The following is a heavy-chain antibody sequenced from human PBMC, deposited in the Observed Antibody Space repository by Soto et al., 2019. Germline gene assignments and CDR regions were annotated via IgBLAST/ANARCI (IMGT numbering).Heavy chain of an antibody. D-gene: IGHD2-15*01. V-gene: IGHV3-30-3*01. CDR1: GFTFSSYA. Sequence: PGGSLRLSCAASGFTFSSYAMHWVRQAPGKGLEWVAVISYDGSNKYYADSVKGRFTISRGNSKNTLYLQMNSLRAEDTAVYYCARDFCSGGSCYSGAFDIWGQGTMVTVSS. CDR2: ISYDGSNK. CDR3: ARDFCSGGSCYSGAFDI. J-gene: IGHJ3*02.